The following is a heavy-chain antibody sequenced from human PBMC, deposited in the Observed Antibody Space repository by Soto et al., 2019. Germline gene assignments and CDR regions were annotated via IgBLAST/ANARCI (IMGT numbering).Heavy chain of an antibody. CDR3: ARDSRTTYDSSGKPDY. D-gene: IGHD3-22*01. CDR1: GGSVSSGSYY. J-gene: IGHJ4*02. CDR2: IYYSGST. V-gene: IGHV4-61*01. Sequence: SETLSLTCTVSGGSVSSGSYYWSWIRQPPGKGLEWIGYIYYSGSTNYNPSLKSRVTISVDTSKNQFSLKLSSVTAADTAVYYCARDSRTTYDSSGKPDYWGQGTLVTVSS.